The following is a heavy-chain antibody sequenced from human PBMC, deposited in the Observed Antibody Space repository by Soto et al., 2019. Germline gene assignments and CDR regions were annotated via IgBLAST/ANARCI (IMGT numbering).Heavy chain of an antibody. V-gene: IGHV3-30*03. CDR1: GFTFSSYA. D-gene: IGHD6-6*01. J-gene: IGHJ4*02. CDR3: ARGTIVARQHLDY. Sequence: QVQLVESGGGVVQPGVSLRLSCAASGFTFSSYAMHWARQAPGKGLEWVTVISIRGGDEYYAESVRGRFTISRDDSKNTLYLQMDSLRVEDTAVYYCARGTIVARQHLDYWGQGTLVTVSS. CDR2: ISIRGGDE.